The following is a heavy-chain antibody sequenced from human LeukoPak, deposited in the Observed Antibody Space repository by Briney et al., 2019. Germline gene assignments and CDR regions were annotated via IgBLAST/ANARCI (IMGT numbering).Heavy chain of an antibody. J-gene: IGHJ4*02. CDR1: GNTVTESS. Sequence: ASLKVSCKVSGNTVTESSIHWVREAPGKGLEWIGGFDPEDGETIYAEKFRGRVTMTEDTSTDTAHMELSSLRSEDTAVYYCATGQLRYLEWLYYFDYWGQGTLLTVSS. D-gene: IGHD3-3*01. CDR2: FDPEDGET. V-gene: IGHV1-24*01. CDR3: ATGQLRYLEWLYYFDY.